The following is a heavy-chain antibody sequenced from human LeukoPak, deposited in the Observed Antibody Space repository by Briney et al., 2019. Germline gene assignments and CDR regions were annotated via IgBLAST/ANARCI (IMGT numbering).Heavy chain of an antibody. D-gene: IGHD3-3*01. CDR1: GFTFSSYA. CDR2: ISGSGGST. Sequence: PGGSLRLSCAASGFTFSSYAMNWVRQAPGKGLEWVSTISGSGGSTYYADSVKGRFTISRDNSKNTLYLQMNSLRAEDTAVYYCANNPYYDFYGMDVWGQGTTVTVSS. J-gene: IGHJ6*02. V-gene: IGHV3-23*01. CDR3: ANNPYYDFYGMDV.